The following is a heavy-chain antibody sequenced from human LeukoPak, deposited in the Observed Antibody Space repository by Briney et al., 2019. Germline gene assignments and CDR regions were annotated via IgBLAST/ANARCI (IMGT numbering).Heavy chain of an antibody. J-gene: IGHJ4*02. CDR1: GYTFTSYD. Sequence: ASVKVSCKASGYTFTSYDINWVRQAPGQGLEWMGIINPSGGSTSYAQKFQGRVTMTRDTSTSTVYMELSSLRSEDTAVYYCARSFPLVGAAALLFWGQGTLVTVSS. CDR2: INPSGGST. D-gene: IGHD1-26*01. CDR3: ARSFPLVGAAALLF. V-gene: IGHV1-46*01.